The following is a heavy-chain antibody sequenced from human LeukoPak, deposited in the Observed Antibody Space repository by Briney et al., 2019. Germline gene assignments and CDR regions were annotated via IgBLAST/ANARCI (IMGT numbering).Heavy chain of an antibody. Sequence: SETLSLTCTVSGGSISSSSYYWGWIRQPPGKGLEWIGSIYYSGSTYYNPSLKSRVTISVVTSKNQFSLKLSSVTAADTAVYYCARGLRGYCSSTSCYDWFDPWGQGTLVTVSS. D-gene: IGHD2-2*01. CDR3: ARGLRGYCSSTSCYDWFDP. J-gene: IGHJ5*02. CDR2: IYYSGST. V-gene: IGHV4-39*07. CDR1: GGSISSSSYY.